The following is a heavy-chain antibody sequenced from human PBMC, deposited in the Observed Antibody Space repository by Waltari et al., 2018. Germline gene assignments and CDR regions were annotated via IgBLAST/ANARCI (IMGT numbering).Heavy chain of an antibody. D-gene: IGHD3-3*01. CDR3: AKDYKSDDFWSGYYRASYYFDY. V-gene: IGHV3-30*18. CDR1: GFTFSSYG. J-gene: IGHJ4*02. Sequence: QVQLVESGGGVVQPGRSLRLSCAASGFTFSSYGMHWVRQAPAKGPEGVAVIWYDGSNKYYADSVKGRFTISRDNSKNTLYLQMNSLRAEDTAMYYCAKDYKSDDFWSGYYRASYYFDYWGQGTLVTVSS. CDR2: IWYDGSNK.